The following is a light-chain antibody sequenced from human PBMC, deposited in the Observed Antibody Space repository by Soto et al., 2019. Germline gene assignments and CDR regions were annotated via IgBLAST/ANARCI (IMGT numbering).Light chain of an antibody. CDR1: STNIGAGYD. Sequence: QSVLTQPPSVSGAPGQRVTISCTGSSTNIGAGYDVHWYRQLPGVAPKLLMSVNDERPSGVPDRFSGSKSGTSASLAITGLQAEDEADYYCQSYDPSLRVWVFGEGTKVTVL. CDR2: VND. CDR3: QSYDPSLRVWV. J-gene: IGLJ3*02. V-gene: IGLV1-40*01.